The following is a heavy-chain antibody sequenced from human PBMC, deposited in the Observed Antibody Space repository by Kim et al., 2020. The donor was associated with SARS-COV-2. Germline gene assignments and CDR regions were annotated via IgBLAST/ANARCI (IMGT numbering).Heavy chain of an antibody. CDR1: GGSISSSSYY. J-gene: IGHJ5*02. CDR3: ARLEEGYCSGGSCYAGFDP. Sequence: SETLSLTCTVSGGSISSSSYYWGWIRQPPGKGLEWIGSIYYSGSTYYNPSLKSRVTISVDTSKNQFSLKLSSVTAADTAVYYCARLEEGYCSGGSCYAGFDPWGQGTLVTVSS. V-gene: IGHV4-39*01. D-gene: IGHD2-15*01. CDR2: IYYSGST.